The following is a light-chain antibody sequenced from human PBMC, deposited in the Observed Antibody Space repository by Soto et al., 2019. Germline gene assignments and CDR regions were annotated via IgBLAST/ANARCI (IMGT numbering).Light chain of an antibody. CDR2: DAS. Sequence: DIQMTQSPSSLSASIWGRVTITCRASQSISNWLAWYQQMPGKAPNLLIYDASSLESGVPSRFRGSGSETEFTLTISGLQPDDFATYYCQQFIDGWTFGQGTKVDNK. CDR3: QQFIDGWT. V-gene: IGKV1-5*01. J-gene: IGKJ1*01. CDR1: QSISNW.